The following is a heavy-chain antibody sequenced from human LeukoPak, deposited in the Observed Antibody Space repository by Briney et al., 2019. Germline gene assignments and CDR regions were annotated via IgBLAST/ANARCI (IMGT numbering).Heavy chain of an antibody. CDR1: GFTFSSYA. J-gene: IGHJ4*02. D-gene: IGHD2-8*01. CDR3: AGSDIVLMVYAPIDY. CDR2: ISYDGSNK. Sequence: GGSLRLSCAASGFTFSSYAMHWVRQAPGKGLEWVAVISYDGSNKYYADSVKGRFTISRDNSKNTLYLQMNSLRAEDTAVYYCAGSDIVLMVYAPIDYWGQGTLVTVSS. V-gene: IGHV3-30-3*01.